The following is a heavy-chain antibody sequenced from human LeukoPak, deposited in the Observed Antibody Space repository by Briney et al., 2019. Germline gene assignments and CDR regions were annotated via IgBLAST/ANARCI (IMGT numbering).Heavy chain of an antibody. CDR3: ARSSSSGDYYYYGMDV. CDR2: IGSSSSYI. CDR1: GFTFSSYS. Sequence: GGSLRLSCAASGFTFSSYSMNWVRQAPGKGLEWVSSIGSSSSYIYYADSVKGRFTISRDNSKNTLYLQMNSLRAEDTAVYYCARSSSSGDYYYYGMDVWGQGTTVTVSS. V-gene: IGHV3-21*04. D-gene: IGHD6-25*01. J-gene: IGHJ6*02.